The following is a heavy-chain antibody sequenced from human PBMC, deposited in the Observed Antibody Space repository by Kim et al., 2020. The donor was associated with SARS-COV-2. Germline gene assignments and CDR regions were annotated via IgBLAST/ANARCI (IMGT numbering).Heavy chain of an antibody. CDR3: ARELSYYDSSGYYYFDY. D-gene: IGHD3-22*01. J-gene: IGHJ4*02. Sequence: FQGRVTMTRDTSTSTVYMELSSLRSEDTAVYYCARELSYYDSSGYYYFDYWGQGTLVTVSS. V-gene: IGHV1-46*01.